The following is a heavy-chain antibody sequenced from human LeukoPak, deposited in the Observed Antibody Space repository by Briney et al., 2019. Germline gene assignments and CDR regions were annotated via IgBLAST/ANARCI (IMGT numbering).Heavy chain of an antibody. V-gene: IGHV1-18*01. D-gene: IGHD4-17*01. J-gene: IGHJ4*02. CDR1: GYTFTSYP. Sequence: GASVKVSCKASGYTFTSYPISWVRQAPGQGREWMGWITTYNGNTHYAQKLQGRVTMTTETSTSTAYMDLRGLRSDDTAVYYCARGYDYGDYVGDFDYWGQGTLVTVSS. CDR2: ITTYNGNT. CDR3: ARGYDYGDYVGDFDY.